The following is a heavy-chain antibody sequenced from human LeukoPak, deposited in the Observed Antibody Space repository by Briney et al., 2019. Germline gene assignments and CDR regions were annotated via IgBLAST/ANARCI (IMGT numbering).Heavy chain of an antibody. V-gene: IGHV4-34*01. CDR1: GGSFSGYY. J-gene: IGHJ4*02. CDR3: ARGQVSCSGGSCYEVVMESTTLDY. CDR2: INHSGST. Sequence: SETLSLTCAVYGGSFSGYYWSWIRQPPGKGLEWIGEINHSGSTNYNPSLKSRVTMSVDTSKNQFSLKLSSVTAADTAVYYCARGQVSCSGGSCYEVVMESTTLDYWGQGTLVTVSS. D-gene: IGHD2-15*01.